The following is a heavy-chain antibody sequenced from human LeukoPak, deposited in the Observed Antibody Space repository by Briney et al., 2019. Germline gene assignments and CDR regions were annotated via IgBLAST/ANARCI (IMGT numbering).Heavy chain of an antibody. V-gene: IGHV3-23*01. CDR3: TTTAYCGGDCFLFDY. Sequence: GGSLRLSCAASGFTFSSYAMSWVRQAPGKGLEWVSAISGSGGSTYYADSVKGRFTISRDNSKSTLYLQMNSLRAEDTAVYYCTTTAYCGGDCFLFDYWGQGTLVTVSS. CDR2: ISGSGGST. D-gene: IGHD2-21*02. J-gene: IGHJ4*02. CDR1: GFTFSSYA.